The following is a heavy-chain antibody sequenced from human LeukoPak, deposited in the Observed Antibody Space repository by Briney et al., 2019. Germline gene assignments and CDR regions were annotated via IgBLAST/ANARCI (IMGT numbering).Heavy chain of an antibody. V-gene: IGHV4-34*01. CDR3: ARGNYYDSSGSDYYYGMDV. CDR2: INHSGST. Sequence: PSETLSLTCAVYGGSFSGYYWSWIRQPPGKVLEWIGEINHSGSTNYNPSLKSRVTISVDTSKNQFSLKLSSVTAADTAVYYCARGNYYDSSGSDYYYGMDVWGQGTTVTVSS. J-gene: IGHJ6*02. D-gene: IGHD3-22*01. CDR1: GGSFSGYY.